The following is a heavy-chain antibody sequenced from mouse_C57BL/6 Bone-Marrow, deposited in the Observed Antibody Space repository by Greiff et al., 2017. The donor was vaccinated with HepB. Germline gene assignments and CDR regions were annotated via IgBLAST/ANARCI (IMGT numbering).Heavy chain of an antibody. CDR3: ARGDSPYYYAMDY. D-gene: IGHD3-3*01. V-gene: IGHV5-6*01. CDR2: ISSGGSYT. CDR1: GFTFSSYG. J-gene: IGHJ4*01. Sequence: VQLQQSGGDLVKPGGSLKLSCAASGFTFSSYGMSWVRQTPDKRLEWVATISSGGSYTYYPDSVKGRFTISRDNAKNTLYLQMSSLKSEDTAMYYCARGDSPYYYAMDYWGQGTSVTVSS.